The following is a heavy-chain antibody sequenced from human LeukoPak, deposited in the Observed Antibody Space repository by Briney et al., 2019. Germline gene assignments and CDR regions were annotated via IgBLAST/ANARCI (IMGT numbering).Heavy chain of an antibody. CDR2: ISGSGGST. D-gene: IGHD2-2*02. Sequence: GGSLRLSCAASGFTFSSYSMNWVRQAPGKGLEWVSAISGSGGSTYYADSVKGRFTISRDNSKNTLYLQMNSLRAEDTAVYYCASGGYCSSTSCYKSPWNWFDPWGQGTLVTVSS. J-gene: IGHJ5*02. CDR1: GFTFSSYS. V-gene: IGHV3-23*01. CDR3: ASGGYCSSTSCYKSPWNWFDP.